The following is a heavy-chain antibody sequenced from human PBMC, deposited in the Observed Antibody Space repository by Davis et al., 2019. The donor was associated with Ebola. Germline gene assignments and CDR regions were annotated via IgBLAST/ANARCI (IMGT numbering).Heavy chain of an antibody. Sequence: SETLSLTCAVYGGTFRGYYWSWIRQSPGKGLEWIGEINHSGNTKYNPSFKSRVTISVDTSKNQFSLNLRSVTAADTAVYYCVLWLVPYFDYWGQGTLVTVSS. CDR3: VLWLVPYFDY. V-gene: IGHV4-34*08. D-gene: IGHD6-19*01. CDR1: GGTFRGYY. J-gene: IGHJ4*02. CDR2: INHSGNT.